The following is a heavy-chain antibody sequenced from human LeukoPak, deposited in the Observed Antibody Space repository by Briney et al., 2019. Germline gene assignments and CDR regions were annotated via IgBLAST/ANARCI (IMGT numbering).Heavy chain of an antibody. CDR1: GFNFSDYY. CDR2: ISSSGGVT. V-gene: IGHV3-11*01. Sequence: GGSLRLSCAASGFNFSDYYMTWVRQAPGKGLECISYISSSGGVTNYADSVRGRFTISRDNTKKSLFLQMHSLRDEDTAMYFCVGFTGWRGYYFDYWGQGTPVTVSS. D-gene: IGHD3-16*01. CDR3: VGFTGWRGYYFDY. J-gene: IGHJ4*02.